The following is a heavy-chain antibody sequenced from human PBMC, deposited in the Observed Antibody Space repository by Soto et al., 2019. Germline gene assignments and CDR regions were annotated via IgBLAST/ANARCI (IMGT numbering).Heavy chain of an antibody. CDR2: ISWNSKRK. Sequence: EVELVEPGGGLVQPGRSLRLSCEASGFNLDDYAMHWVRQGPGKGLEWVSGISWNSKRKDYADSVKGRFIISRDNEKNSLFLQMNSLKTEDTAFYYCVKAKAAVAIIYSFAYWGQGTLLTVSS. CDR3: VKAKAAVAIIYSFAY. V-gene: IGHV3-9*01. CDR1: GFNLDDYA. J-gene: IGHJ4*02. D-gene: IGHD6-19*01.